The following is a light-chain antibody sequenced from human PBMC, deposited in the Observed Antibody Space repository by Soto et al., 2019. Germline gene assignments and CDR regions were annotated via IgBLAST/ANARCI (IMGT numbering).Light chain of an antibody. CDR1: QSISSW. V-gene: IGKV1-5*01. CDR2: DAS. J-gene: IGKJ4*01. Sequence: DIQMTQSPSTLSASVGDRVTITCRASQSISSWLAWCQQKPGKAPKLLIYDASSLESGVPSRFSGSGFGTEFTLTISRLQPDDFATYYCQQYNSYVLTFGGGTKVEIK. CDR3: QQYNSYVLT.